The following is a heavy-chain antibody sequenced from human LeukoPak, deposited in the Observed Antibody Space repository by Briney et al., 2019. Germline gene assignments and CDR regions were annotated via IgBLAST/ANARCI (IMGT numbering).Heavy chain of an antibody. V-gene: IGHV3-30-3*01. CDR2: ISKDGSDK. CDR1: GFTFSTYW. CDR3: ARDYWWNYDY. J-gene: IGHJ4*02. D-gene: IGHD1-7*01. Sequence: GGSLRLSCTASGFTFSTYWMDWVRQAPGKGLEWVAVISKDGSDKYYPGSVRGRFTISRDNSKNTIYLQMDSLRAEDTAIYYCARDYWWNYDYWGQGTLVTVSS.